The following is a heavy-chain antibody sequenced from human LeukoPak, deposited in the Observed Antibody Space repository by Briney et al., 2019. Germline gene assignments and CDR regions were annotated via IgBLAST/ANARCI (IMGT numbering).Heavy chain of an antibody. CDR1: GFIFSNYG. D-gene: IGHD2-21*02. CDR3: AKCGGDFYYFDY. J-gene: IGHJ4*02. Sequence: GGSLRLSCAASGFIFSNYGLTWVRQTPAMGLEWVSAISGTGSNREYADSVKGRFTISRDNSKNTLYLQMNSLRAEDTAVYYCAKCGGDFYYFDYWGQGTLVTVSS. V-gene: IGHV3-23*01. CDR2: ISGTGSNR.